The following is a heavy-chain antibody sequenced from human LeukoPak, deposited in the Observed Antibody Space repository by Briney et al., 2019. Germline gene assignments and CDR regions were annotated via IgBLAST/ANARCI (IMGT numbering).Heavy chain of an antibody. J-gene: IGHJ5*02. Sequence: ASVKVSCXASGYTFTSYGISWVRQAPGQGLEWMGWISAYNGNTNYAQKLQGRVTMTTDTSTSTAYMELRSLRSDDTAVYYCARDHTTMIVVVTTDNWFDPWGQGTLVTVSS. CDR3: ARDHTTMIVVVTTDNWFDP. CDR1: GYTFTSYG. D-gene: IGHD3-22*01. CDR2: ISAYNGNT. V-gene: IGHV1-18*01.